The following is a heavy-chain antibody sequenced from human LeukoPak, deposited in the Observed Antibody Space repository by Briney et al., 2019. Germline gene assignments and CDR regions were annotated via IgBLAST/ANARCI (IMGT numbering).Heavy chain of an antibody. Sequence: GGSLRLSCAASGFTFSIYAMSWVRQAPGKGLQWVSSITSSGDGTYYADSVKGRFTISRDNSQNMLYLQMNSLRVEDTAVYFCAKDRPNYYGSNGHYYRRDGDYWGQGTLVTVSS. CDR1: GFTFSIYA. CDR3: AKDRPNYYGSNGHYYRRDGDY. CDR2: ITSSGDGT. V-gene: IGHV3-23*01. D-gene: IGHD3-22*01. J-gene: IGHJ4*02.